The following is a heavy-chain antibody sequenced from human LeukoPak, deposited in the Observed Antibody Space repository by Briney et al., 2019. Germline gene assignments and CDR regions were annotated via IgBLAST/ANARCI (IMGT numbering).Heavy chain of an antibody. CDR1: GFTFSDYS. D-gene: IGHD4-11*01. J-gene: IGHJ4*02. CDR2: ISIRRSGT. Sequence: PGGSLRLSCVVSGFTFSDYSMNWVRQAPGKGLEWFSYISIRRSGTSYAGSVKGRFTISRDDAEDSLYLQMNSLRAEDTAVYYCARDVAPMTTVITGGFDYWGQGILVTVSS. CDR3: ARDVAPMTTVITGGFDY. V-gene: IGHV3-48*01.